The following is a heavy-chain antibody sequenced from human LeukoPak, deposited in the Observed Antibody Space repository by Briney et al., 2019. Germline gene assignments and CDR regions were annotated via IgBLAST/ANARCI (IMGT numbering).Heavy chain of an antibody. CDR3: ASVRYGDYVDY. Sequence: GGSLRLSCAASGVSFSDYYLNWSRQAPGKGLECISYISSGGNAIYYEDSVKGRFTISRDNAKNSLLLQMNSLRAEDTAVYYCASVRYGDYVDYWGQGTLVTVSS. V-gene: IGHV3-11*01. CDR2: ISSGGNAI. J-gene: IGHJ4*02. D-gene: IGHD4-17*01. CDR1: GVSFSDYY.